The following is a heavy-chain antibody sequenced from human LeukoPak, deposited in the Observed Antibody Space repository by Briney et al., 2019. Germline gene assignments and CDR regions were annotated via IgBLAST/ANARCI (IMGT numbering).Heavy chain of an antibody. Sequence: PSETLSLTCTVSGGSISSYYWSWIRQPPGKGLEWIGYIYYSGSTNYNPSLKSRVTISVDTSKNQFSLKLSSVTAADTAVYYCARGLRAWDYYYMDVWGKGTTVTVSS. V-gene: IGHV4-59*08. J-gene: IGHJ6*03. CDR2: IYYSGST. CDR1: GGSISSYY. CDR3: ARGLRAWDYYYMDV.